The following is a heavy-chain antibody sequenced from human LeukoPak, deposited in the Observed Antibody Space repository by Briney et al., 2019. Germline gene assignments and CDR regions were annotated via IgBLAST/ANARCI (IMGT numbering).Heavy chain of an antibody. CDR1: GFTFSSYT. CDR3: VRLGYYSDYLCDY. Sequence: GGSLSLSCAASGFTFSSYTMHGVRQPPGKGLEWVSSISGTSRYIYYADSVKGRFTISRDNAKNALFLQMYRRRSEDTAVYFCVRLGYYSDYLCDYWGQGTLVTVSS. D-gene: IGHD3-22*01. V-gene: IGHV3-21*01. CDR2: ISGTSRYI. J-gene: IGHJ4*02.